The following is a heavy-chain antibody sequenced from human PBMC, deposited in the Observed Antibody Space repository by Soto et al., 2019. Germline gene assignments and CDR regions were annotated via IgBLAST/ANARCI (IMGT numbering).Heavy chain of an antibody. V-gene: IGHV4-59*08. J-gene: IGHJ4*02. CDR3: ARHRYSYGVYYFDY. Sequence: SETLSLTCTVSGGSISNYYWSWIRQPPGKGLEWIGYIYYSGSTNYNPSLKSRVTISVDTSKNQFSLKLSSVTAADTAVYYCARHRYSYGVYYFDYWGQGTLVTVS. D-gene: IGHD5-18*01. CDR1: GGSISNYY. CDR2: IYYSGST.